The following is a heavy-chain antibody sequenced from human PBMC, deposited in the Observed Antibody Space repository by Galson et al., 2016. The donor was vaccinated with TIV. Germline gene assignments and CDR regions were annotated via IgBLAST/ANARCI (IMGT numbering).Heavy chain of an antibody. CDR3: ARHFRYSDSSGYHYFDS. D-gene: IGHD3-22*01. V-gene: IGHV5-51*01. CDR1: GYRFSSYW. Sequence: QSGAEVKKPGESLKISCKGSGYRFSSYWIGWVRQRPRKGLEWLGIIFPDDSDTRYSPSLEGQVTFSADKSIRTAYLQWSSLKASDTAIYYCARHFRYSDSSGYHYFDSWGQGTPVIVSS. CDR2: IFPDDSDT. J-gene: IGHJ4*02.